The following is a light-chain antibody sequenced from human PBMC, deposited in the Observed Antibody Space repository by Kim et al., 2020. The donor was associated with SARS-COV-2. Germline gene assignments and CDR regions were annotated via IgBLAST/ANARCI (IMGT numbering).Light chain of an antibody. Sequence: GQSVTISCTGTSSDVCGYNYVSWYQQHPGKAPKFIIYEVSKRPSGVPDRFSGSKSGNTASLTVSGLQAEDEADYYCSSFVGSNNLVFGTGTKVTVL. CDR3: SSFVGSNNLV. CDR2: EVS. CDR1: SSDVCGYNY. V-gene: IGLV2-8*01. J-gene: IGLJ1*01.